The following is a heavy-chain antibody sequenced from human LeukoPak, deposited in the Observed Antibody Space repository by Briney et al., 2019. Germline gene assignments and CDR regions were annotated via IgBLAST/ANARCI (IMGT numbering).Heavy chain of an antibody. Sequence: SETLSLTCTVSGDSISSYYWNWIRQPPEKGLEWIGYIHYSGTTNYNPSLKSRVTMSVDTSKNQFSLKLSSVTPADTAVYYCARLTGYSSSWYGAFDIWGQGTMVTVSS. CDR1: GDSISSYY. J-gene: IGHJ3*02. V-gene: IGHV4-59*01. CDR3: ARLTGYSSSWYGAFDI. D-gene: IGHD6-13*01. CDR2: IHYSGTT.